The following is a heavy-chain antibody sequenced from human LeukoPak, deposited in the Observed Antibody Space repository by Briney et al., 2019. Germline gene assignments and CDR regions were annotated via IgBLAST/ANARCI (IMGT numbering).Heavy chain of an antibody. V-gene: IGHV3-21*01. Sequence: PGGSLRLSCAASGFTFSSYSMNWVRQAPGKGLEWVSSISSSSRYIYYADSVKGRFTISRDNAKNSLYLQMNSLRAEDTAVYYCARAWSGYSPFDCWGQGTLVTVSS. CDR1: GFTFSSYS. D-gene: IGHD3-3*01. J-gene: IGHJ4*02. CDR2: ISSSSRYI. CDR3: ARAWSGYSPFDC.